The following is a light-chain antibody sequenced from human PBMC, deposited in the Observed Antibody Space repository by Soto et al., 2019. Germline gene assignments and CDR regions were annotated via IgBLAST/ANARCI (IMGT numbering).Light chain of an antibody. CDR1: QGISNY. J-gene: IGKJ3*01. V-gene: IGKV1-27*01. CDR2: AAS. CDR3: QKHNSAPFS. Sequence: DIQMTQSPCSLSASVGDRVTITCRASQGISNYLSWYQQKPGKVPKLLIYAASTLQSGVQSRFSGSGSGTDFTLTISSLQPEDVATYYFQKHNSAPFSLGPWTKVHIK.